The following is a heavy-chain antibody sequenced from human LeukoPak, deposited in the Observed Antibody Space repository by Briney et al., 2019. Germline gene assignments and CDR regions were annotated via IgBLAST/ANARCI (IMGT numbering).Heavy chain of an antibody. V-gene: IGHV3-48*01. CDR3: AGPMGPAAIFGFDY. CDR2: ISGSGDAI. J-gene: IGHJ4*02. Sequence: GGSLRLSCVASGFAFSNHNMDWVRQAPGKGLEWVSYISGSGDAIFYADSVRGRFTISRDNAKNSVYLQMDSLRAEDTAVYYCAGPMGPAAIFGFDYWGQGTLVTVSS. CDR1: GFAFSNHN. D-gene: IGHD2-2*01.